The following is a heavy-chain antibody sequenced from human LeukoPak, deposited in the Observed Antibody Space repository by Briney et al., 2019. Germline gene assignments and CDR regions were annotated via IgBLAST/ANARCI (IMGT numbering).Heavy chain of an antibody. CDR2: ISYDGSNK. D-gene: IGHD5-18*01. CDR3: ARIYSYGLDAFDI. Sequence: PGGSLRLSCAASGFTFSSYAMHWVRQAPGKGLEWVAVISYDGSNKYYADSVKGRFTISRDNSKNTLYLQMNILRAEDTAVYYCARIYSYGLDAFDIWGQGTMVTVSS. V-gene: IGHV3-30-3*01. CDR1: GFTFSSYA. J-gene: IGHJ3*02.